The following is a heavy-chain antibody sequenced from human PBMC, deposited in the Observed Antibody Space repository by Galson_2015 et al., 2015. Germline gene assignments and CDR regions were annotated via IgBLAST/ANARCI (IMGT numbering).Heavy chain of an antibody. V-gene: IGHV4-4*02. D-gene: IGHD3-10*01. Sequence: ETLSLTCAVSGGSISSSNWWSWVRQPPGKGLEWIGEIYHSGSTNYNPSLKSRVTISVDKSKNQFSLKLSSVTAADTAVYYCARDLWFGEGKYYYYYYGMDVWGQGTTVTVSS. CDR1: GGSISSSNW. CDR3: ARDLWFGEGKYYYYYYGMDV. J-gene: IGHJ6*02. CDR2: IYHSGST.